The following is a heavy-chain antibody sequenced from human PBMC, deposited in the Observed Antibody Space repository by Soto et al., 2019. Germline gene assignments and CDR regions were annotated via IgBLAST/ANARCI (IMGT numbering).Heavy chain of an antibody. D-gene: IGHD3-22*01. CDR1: GFTLRDHY. CDR2: SRDKPQGYST. CDR3: VRATYFSDSSGYTRCLDY. Sequence: PGGSLRLSCAGSGFTLRDHYIDCVRQGPGKGLEWVGRSRDKPQGYSTAYAASLKGRFTTSIDESKNSAYLQMNSLKTEDTAVYYCVRATYFSDSSGYTRCLDYWGQGTLVTVSS. V-gene: IGHV3-72*01. J-gene: IGHJ4*02.